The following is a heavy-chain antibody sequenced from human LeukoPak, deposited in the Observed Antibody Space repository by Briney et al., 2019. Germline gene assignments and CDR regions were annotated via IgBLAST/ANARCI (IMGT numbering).Heavy chain of an antibody. D-gene: IGHD3-10*01. CDR3: ARTAKYYYGSETYYFFDY. J-gene: IGHJ4*02. Sequence: PSETLSLTCTVSGGSISRYYWSWIRQPPGKGLEWIGYISYTGSTTYNPSLKSRVTISLDTSQNQFSLKLTSVTPADTAVYYCARTAKYYYGSETYYFFDYWGQGTLVTVSS. CDR1: GGSISRYY. CDR2: ISYTGST. V-gene: IGHV4-59*01.